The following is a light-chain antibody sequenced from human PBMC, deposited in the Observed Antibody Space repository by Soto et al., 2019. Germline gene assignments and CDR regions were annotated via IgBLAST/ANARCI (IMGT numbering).Light chain of an antibody. V-gene: IGLV1-47*01. J-gene: IGLJ2*01. Sequence: QLVLTQPPSASGTPGQRVTISCSGSSSNIESNFVYWYKQFPGTAPRLLIYRNNQRPSGVPDRYSGSKSGTSASLAISALRSEDEADYYCTVWDDSLRGRLFGGGTKVTVL. CDR1: SSNIESNF. CDR3: TVWDDSLRGRL. CDR2: RNN.